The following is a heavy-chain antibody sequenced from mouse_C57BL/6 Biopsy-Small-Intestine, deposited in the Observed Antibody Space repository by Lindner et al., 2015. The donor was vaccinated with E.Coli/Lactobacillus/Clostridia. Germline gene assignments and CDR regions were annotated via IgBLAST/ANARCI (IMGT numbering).Heavy chain of an antibody. CDR3: ARPFYYAMDY. Sequence: VQLQESGGGLVKPGGSLKLSCAASGFTFSDYGMHWVRQAPEKGLEWIAYISSGSSTIYYADTLKDRFTISRDNAKNTLFLQVTSLRSEDTAMYYCARPFYYAMDYWGQGASVTVSS. V-gene: IGHV5-17*01. CDR2: ISSGSSTI. J-gene: IGHJ4*01. CDR1: GFTFSDYG.